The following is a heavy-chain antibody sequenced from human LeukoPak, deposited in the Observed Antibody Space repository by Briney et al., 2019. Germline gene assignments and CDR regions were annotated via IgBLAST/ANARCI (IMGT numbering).Heavy chain of an antibody. Sequence: SVKVSCKASGFTFTGSAVQWVRQARGQRLEWIGWIVVGSGNTNYAQKFQERVTITRDMSTSTAYMELSSLRSEDTAVYYCAAGLRSYDSSGYYAFDIWGQGTMVTVSS. D-gene: IGHD3-22*01. CDR2: IVVGSGNT. J-gene: IGHJ3*02. CDR3: AAGLRSYDSSGYYAFDI. V-gene: IGHV1-58*01. CDR1: GFTFTGSA.